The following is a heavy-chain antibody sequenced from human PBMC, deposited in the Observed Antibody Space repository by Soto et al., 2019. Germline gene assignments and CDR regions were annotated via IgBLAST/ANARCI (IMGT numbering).Heavy chain of an antibody. J-gene: IGHJ4*02. V-gene: IGHV5-10-1*01. CDR3: AIPRRDDSSGYQPLFDY. D-gene: IGHD3-22*01. Sequence: ESLKISCQASGYSFTTYWISWVRQMPGKGLECMGRIDPTDSYTDYGPSFEGHVTMSVDRSINTAYLEWSSLKASDTAVYYCAIPRRDDSSGYQPLFDYWGQGTLVTVSS. CDR1: GYSFTTYW. CDR2: IDPTDSYT.